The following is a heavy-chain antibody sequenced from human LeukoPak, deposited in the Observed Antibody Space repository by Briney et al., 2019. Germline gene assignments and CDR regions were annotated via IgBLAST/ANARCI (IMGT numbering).Heavy chain of an antibody. J-gene: IGHJ4*02. CDR2: ISSSSSYI. CDR1: GSTFSSYS. Sequence: PGGSLRLSCAASGSTFSSYSMNWVRQAPGKGLEWVSSISSSSSYIYYADSVKGRFTISRDNSKNTLYLQMNSLRAEDTAVYYCAKKARVGSGYYSRALYTYFDYWGQGTLVTVSS. CDR3: AKKARVGSGYYSRALYTYFDY. V-gene: IGHV3-21*04. D-gene: IGHD3-22*01.